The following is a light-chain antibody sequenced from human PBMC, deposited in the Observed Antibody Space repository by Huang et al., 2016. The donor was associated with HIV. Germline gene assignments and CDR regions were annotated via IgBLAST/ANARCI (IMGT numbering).Light chain of an antibody. CDR3: QQRTNWPPNS. Sequence: EIVLTQSPATLSLSPGERATLPCRASQSVISNLDWYQQKAGKPPRSIIYEASIRATGIPARFSGSGSGTDFTLTISSLEPEDFAVYFYQQRTNWPPNSFGGGTKVEI. V-gene: IGKV3-11*01. CDR2: EAS. CDR1: QSVISN. J-gene: IGKJ4*01.